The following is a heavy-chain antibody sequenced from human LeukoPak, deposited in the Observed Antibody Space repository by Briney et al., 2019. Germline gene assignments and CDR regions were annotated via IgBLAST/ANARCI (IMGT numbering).Heavy chain of an antibody. Sequence: ASVRVSCEASGYTLTSEGINWVRQATGQGLEWMGWMNPNSGNTGYAQKFQGRVTMTRNTAIRTAYMELTSLTSEDTAVYYCAAPGVHYDPSGYYPFQHWGQGTLVIVSS. V-gene: IGHV1-8*01. J-gene: IGHJ1*01. CDR1: GYTLTSEG. CDR2: MNPNSGNT. D-gene: IGHD3-22*01. CDR3: AAPGVHYDPSGYYPFQH.